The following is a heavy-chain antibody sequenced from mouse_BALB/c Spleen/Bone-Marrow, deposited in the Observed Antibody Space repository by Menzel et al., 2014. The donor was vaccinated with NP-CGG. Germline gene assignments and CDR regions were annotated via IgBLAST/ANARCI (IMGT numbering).Heavy chain of an antibody. D-gene: IGHD1-1*01. CDR1: GFTFNTYA. CDR2: IRSKSNNYAT. Sequence: EVKVVESGGGLVQPKGSLKLSCAASGFTFNTYAMNWVRQAPGKGLEWVARIRSKSNNYATYYADSVKDRFTISRDDSQSMLYLQMNNSKTEDTAMYYCVRYYGSSYYYAMDYWGQGTSVTVSS. J-gene: IGHJ4*01. CDR3: VRYYGSSYYYAMDY. V-gene: IGHV10-1*02.